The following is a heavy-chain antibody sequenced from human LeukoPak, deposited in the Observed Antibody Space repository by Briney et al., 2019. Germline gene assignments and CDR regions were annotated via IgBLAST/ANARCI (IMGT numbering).Heavy chain of an antibody. CDR1: GGSISSYY. V-gene: IGHV4-59*01. D-gene: IGHD5-12*01. CDR2: IYYSGST. J-gene: IGHJ6*02. Sequence: SETLSLTCTVSGGSISSYYWSWIRQPPGKGLEWIGYIYYSGSTNYNPSLKSRVTISVDTSKNQFSLKLSSVTAADTAVYYCARDGFYYYYGTDVWGQGTTVTVSS. CDR3: ARDGFYYYYGTDV.